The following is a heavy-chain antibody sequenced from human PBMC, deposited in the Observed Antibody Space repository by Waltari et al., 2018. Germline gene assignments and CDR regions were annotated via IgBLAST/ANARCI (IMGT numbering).Heavy chain of an antibody. CDR2: IYHSGST. V-gene: IGHV4-38-2*01. CDR1: GYSISSGYY. CDR3: ARHGSSSVLQVDY. D-gene: IGHD6-6*01. Sequence: QVQLQESGPGLVKPSETLSLTCAVSGYSISSGYYWGWIRQPPGKGLEGIGSIYHSGSTDYNPSLKSRVTISVDTSKNQFSLKLSSVTAADTAVYYCARHGSSSVLQVDYWGQGTLVTVSS. J-gene: IGHJ4*02.